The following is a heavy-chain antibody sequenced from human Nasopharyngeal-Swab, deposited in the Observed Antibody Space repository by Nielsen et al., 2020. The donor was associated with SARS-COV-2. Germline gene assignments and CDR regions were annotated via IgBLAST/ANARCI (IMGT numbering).Heavy chain of an antibody. D-gene: IGHD6-19*01. CDR2: TYYRSKWYN. Sequence: SETLSLTCAISGDSVSSNSAAWNWIRQSPLRGLEWLGRTYYRSKWYNDYAVSVKSRITINPDTSKNQFSLQLNSVTPEDTAVYYCARESYSSGWYGGGNFDYWGQGTLVTVSS. CDR3: ARESYSSGWYGGGNFDY. J-gene: IGHJ4*02. V-gene: IGHV6-1*01. CDR1: GDSVSSNSAA.